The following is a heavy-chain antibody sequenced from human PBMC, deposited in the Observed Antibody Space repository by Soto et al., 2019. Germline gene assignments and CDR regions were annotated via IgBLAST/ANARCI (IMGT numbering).Heavy chain of an antibody. V-gene: IGHV4-59*01. Sequence: TSETLSLTCTVSGGSISSYYWSWIRQPPGKGLEWIGYIYYSGSTNYNPSLKSRVTISVDTSKNQFSLKLSSVTAADTAVYYCARAPGLLSPYGMDVWGQGTTVTVSS. CDR3: ARAPGLLSPYGMDV. D-gene: IGHD3-22*01. CDR1: GGSISSYY. J-gene: IGHJ6*02. CDR2: IYYSGST.